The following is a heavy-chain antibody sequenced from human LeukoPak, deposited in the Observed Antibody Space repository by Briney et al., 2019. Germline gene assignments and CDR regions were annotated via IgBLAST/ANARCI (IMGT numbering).Heavy chain of an antibody. CDR3: ARVGYDSSGYFVFDY. D-gene: IGHD3-22*01. J-gene: IGHJ4*02. V-gene: IGHV3-21*01. CDR2: ISSSSSYI. Sequence: PGGSLRLSCAASGFTFSSYSMNWVRQAPGKGLEWVSSISSSSSYIYYADSVKGRFTISRDNAKNSLYLQMSSLRAEDTAVYYCARVGYDSSGYFVFDYWGQGTLVTVSS. CDR1: GFTFSSYS.